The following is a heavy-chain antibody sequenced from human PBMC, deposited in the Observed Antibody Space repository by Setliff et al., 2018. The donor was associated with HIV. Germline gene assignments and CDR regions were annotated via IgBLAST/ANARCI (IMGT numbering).Heavy chain of an antibody. J-gene: IGHJ2*01. V-gene: IGHV4-59*01. CDR2: IYYSGST. CDR3: ARGPSGYADWYFDL. CDR1: GGSISSYY. D-gene: IGHD5-12*01. Sequence: PSETLSLTCTVSGGSISSYYWSWIRQPPGKGLEWMGNIYYSGSTNYNPSLKSRVTISVDTSKNQFSLKLSSVTAADTAVYYCARGPSGYADWYFDLWGRGTLVTVSS.